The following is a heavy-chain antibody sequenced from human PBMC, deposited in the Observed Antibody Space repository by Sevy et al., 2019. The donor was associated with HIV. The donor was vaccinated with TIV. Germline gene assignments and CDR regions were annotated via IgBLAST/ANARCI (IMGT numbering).Heavy chain of an antibody. D-gene: IGHD5-12*01. CDR2: IRYDGSNK. CDR3: AKDSGYDSLEVYYYYYGMDV. Sequence: GGSLRLSCAASGFTFSSYGMHWVRQAPGKGLEWVAFIRYDGSNKYYADSVKGRFTISRDKSKNTLYLQMNSLRAEDTAVYYCAKDSGYDSLEVYYYYYGMDVWGQGTTVTVSS. V-gene: IGHV3-30*02. J-gene: IGHJ6*02. CDR1: GFTFSSYG.